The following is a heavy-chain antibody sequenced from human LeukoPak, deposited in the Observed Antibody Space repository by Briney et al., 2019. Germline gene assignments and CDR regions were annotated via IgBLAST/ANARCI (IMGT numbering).Heavy chain of an antibody. CDR2: IIPIFGTA. D-gene: IGHD3-22*01. V-gene: IGHV1-69*13. Sequence: SVKDSCKASGGTFSSYAISWVRQAPGQGLEWMGGIIPIFGTANYAQKFQGRVTITADESTSTAYMELSSLRSEDTAVYYCARSYDSSGYYQNFDYWGQGTLVTVSS. CDR1: GGTFSSYA. CDR3: ARSYDSSGYYQNFDY. J-gene: IGHJ4*02.